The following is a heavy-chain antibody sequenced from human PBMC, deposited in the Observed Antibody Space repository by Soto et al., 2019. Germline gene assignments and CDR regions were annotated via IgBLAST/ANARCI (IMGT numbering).Heavy chain of an antibody. V-gene: IGHV1-18*01. Sequence: ASVKVSCKTSGYTFSSIGINWVRQAPGQGLEWMGWISAYNGKTKYAQKVQGRVTMTTDTSTSTAYMEVRSLRSDDTAIYYCARDAPPPELRFLEWHNYDYNGMDVWGQGTTVTVSS. J-gene: IGHJ6*02. CDR3: ARDAPPPELRFLEWHNYDYNGMDV. CDR2: ISAYNGKT. CDR1: GYTFSSIG. D-gene: IGHD3-3*01.